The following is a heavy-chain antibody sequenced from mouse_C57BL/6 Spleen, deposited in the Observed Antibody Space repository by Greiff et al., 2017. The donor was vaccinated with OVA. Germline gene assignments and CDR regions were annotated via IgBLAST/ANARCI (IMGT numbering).Heavy chain of an antibody. Sequence: VQLQQPGAELVRPGTSVKVSCKASGYAFTNYLIEWVKQRPGQGLEWIGVINPGSGGTNYNEKFKGKATLTADKSSSTAYMQLSSLTSEDSAVYFCARKGDYDEDYAMDYWGQGTSVTVSS. J-gene: IGHJ4*01. CDR1: GYAFTNYL. CDR3: ARKGDYDEDYAMDY. V-gene: IGHV1-54*01. CDR2: INPGSGGT. D-gene: IGHD2-4*01.